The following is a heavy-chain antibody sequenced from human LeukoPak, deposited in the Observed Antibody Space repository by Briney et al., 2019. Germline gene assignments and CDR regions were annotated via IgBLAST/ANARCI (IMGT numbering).Heavy chain of an antibody. CDR3: ARSCSDGGCYGFDY. Sequence: MTSGTLSLTCAVAGGSISSNYWWSWVRQPPGKGLEWIGEIYHSGTTNYNPSLKSRVTISVDKSKNQFSLKVNSVTAADTAVYYCARSCSDGGCYGFDYWGQGTLVTVSS. V-gene: IGHV4-4*02. CDR2: IYHSGTT. J-gene: IGHJ4*02. CDR1: GGSISSNYW. D-gene: IGHD2-15*01.